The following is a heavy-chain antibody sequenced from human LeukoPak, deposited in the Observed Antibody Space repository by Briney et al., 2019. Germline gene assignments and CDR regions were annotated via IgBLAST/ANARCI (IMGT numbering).Heavy chain of an antibody. D-gene: IGHD1-7*01. Sequence: PSETLSLTCSISGGSISGYYWTWIRQPAGKGLEWIGRVYTSGSTHYNPSLKTRLTMSVDTSKNQFSLKLSSVTAADTAVYYCARLITGTTTAFDIWGQGTMVTVSS. CDR3: ARLITGTTTAFDI. J-gene: IGHJ3*02. CDR2: VYTSGST. V-gene: IGHV4-4*07. CDR1: GGSISGYY.